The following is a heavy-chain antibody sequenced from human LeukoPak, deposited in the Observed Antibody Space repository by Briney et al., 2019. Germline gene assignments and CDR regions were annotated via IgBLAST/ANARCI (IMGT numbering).Heavy chain of an antibody. CDR2: ISYDGSNK. V-gene: IGHV3-30-3*01. D-gene: IGHD3-10*01. CDR3: ARAGGSGSYYNLYFDY. J-gene: IGHJ4*02. Sequence: GGSLRLSCAASGFTFSSYAMHWVRQAPGKGLEWVAVISYDGSNKYYADSVEGRFTISRDNSKNTLYLQMNSLRAEDTAVYYCARAGGSGSYYNLYFDYWGQGTLVTVSS. CDR1: GFTFSSYA.